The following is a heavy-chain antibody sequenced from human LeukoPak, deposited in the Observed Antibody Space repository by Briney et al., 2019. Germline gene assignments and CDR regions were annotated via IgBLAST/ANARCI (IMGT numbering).Heavy chain of an antibody. V-gene: IGHV3-23*01. D-gene: IGHD2-15*01. CDR2: ISGSGGST. CDR3: AKGPGCSGGSCYPYYFDY. J-gene: IGHJ4*02. Sequence: GGSLRLSCAASGFPFSSYAMSWVRQAPGKGLEWVSAISGSGGSTYYADSVKGRFTISRDNSKNTLYLQMNSLRAEDTAVYYCAKGPGCSGGSCYPYYFDYWGQGTLVTVSS. CDR1: GFPFSSYA.